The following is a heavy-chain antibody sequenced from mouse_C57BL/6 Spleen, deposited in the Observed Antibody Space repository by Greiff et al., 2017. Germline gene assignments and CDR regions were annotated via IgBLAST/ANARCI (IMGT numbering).Heavy chain of an antibody. J-gene: IGHJ3*01. D-gene: IGHD1-1*01. V-gene: IGHV5-4*01. CDR2: ISGGGRYT. Sequence: EVMLVESGGGLVKPGGSLKLSCAASGFTFSSYAMSLVRQTPEKRLEWVATISGGGRYTSYPDNVKGRFTISRDNAKNNLYLQMSHLKSEETAVYYCERDGRDLLLRSPWFAYWGQGTLVTVSA. CDR1: GFTFSSYA. CDR3: ERDGRDLLLRSPWFAY.